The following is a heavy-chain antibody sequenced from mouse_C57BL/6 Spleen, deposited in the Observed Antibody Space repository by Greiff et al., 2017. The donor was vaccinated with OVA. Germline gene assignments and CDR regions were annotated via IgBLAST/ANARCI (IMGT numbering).Heavy chain of an antibody. D-gene: IGHD1-3*01. CDR2: IYPGSGNT. Sequence: QVQLQQSGAELVRPGASVKLSCKASGYTFTDYYINWVKQRPGQGLEWIARIYPGSGNTYYNEKFKGKATLTAEKSSSTAYMQLSSLTSEDSAVYFCARGGKGYFDVWGTGTTVTVSS. J-gene: IGHJ1*03. CDR3: ARGGKGYFDV. V-gene: IGHV1-76*01. CDR1: GYTFTDYY.